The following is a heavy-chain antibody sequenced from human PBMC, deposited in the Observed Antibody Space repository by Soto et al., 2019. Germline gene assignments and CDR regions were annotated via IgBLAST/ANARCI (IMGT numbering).Heavy chain of an antibody. D-gene: IGHD6-19*01. CDR2: ISSSSYI. CDR3: ARGTIAVAGRAY. V-gene: IGHV3-21*01. Sequence: GGSLRISCAASGFTFSSYSMNWVRQAPGKGLEWVSSISSSSYIYYADSVKGRFTISRDNAKNSLYLQMNSLRAEDTAVYYCARGTIAVAGRAYWGQGTLVTVSS. CDR1: GFTFSSYS. J-gene: IGHJ4*02.